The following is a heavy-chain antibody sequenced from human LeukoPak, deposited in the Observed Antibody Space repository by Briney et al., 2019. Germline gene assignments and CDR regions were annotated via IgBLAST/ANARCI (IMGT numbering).Heavy chain of an antibody. V-gene: IGHV3-23*01. Sequence: PGVSLTLSCAASGFTFSSYAMSGVRQAPGKGLEWVSAISGSGGSTYYPDPPKGRITISRDNSKTTLYLQMNSLRAEDTAVYYCAKYAGDGYYFDYWGQGTLVTVSS. J-gene: IGHJ4*02. CDR3: AKYAGDGYYFDY. CDR2: ISGSGGST. CDR1: GFTFSSYA. D-gene: IGHD2-2*01.